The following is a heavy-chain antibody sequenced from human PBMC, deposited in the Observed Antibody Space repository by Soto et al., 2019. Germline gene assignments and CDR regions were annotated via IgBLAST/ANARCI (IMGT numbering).Heavy chain of an antibody. J-gene: IGHJ5*02. V-gene: IGHV4-30-4*01. Sequence: SETLSLICAVSGGSISSGNYYWSWIRQSPGKGLEWIGYMYYSGITLYNPSLKSRVTISVDMSKNQFSLNLSSVTAADTAVYYCAGDSSGYFWFDPWGQGTLVTVSS. D-gene: IGHD3-22*01. CDR3: AGDSSGYFWFDP. CDR1: GGSISSGNYY. CDR2: MYYSGIT.